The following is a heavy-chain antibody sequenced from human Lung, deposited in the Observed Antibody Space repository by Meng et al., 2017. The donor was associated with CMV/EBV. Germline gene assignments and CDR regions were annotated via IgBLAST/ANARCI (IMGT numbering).Heavy chain of an antibody. Sequence: SXTXSLXCTVSGGSISSYFWSWIRQPPGKGLEWIGYIYYSGSTNYNPSLKSRVTISVDTSKNQFSLKLSSVTAADTAVYYCARDLTREVAWGFDPWGQGTXVTVSS. CDR3: ARDLTREVAWGFDP. CDR2: IYYSGST. D-gene: IGHD7-27*01. J-gene: IGHJ5*02. CDR1: GGSISSYF. V-gene: IGHV4-59*01.